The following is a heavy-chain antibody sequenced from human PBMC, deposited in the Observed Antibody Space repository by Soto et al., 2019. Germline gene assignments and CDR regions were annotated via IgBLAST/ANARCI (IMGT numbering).Heavy chain of an antibody. V-gene: IGHV3-33*08. D-gene: IGHD2-15*01. J-gene: IGHJ3*02. Sequence: VQLLESGGGLVQPGGSLRLSCAASGFTFSSYAMSWVRQAPGKGLEWVALVWFDGSDKYSSDSVKGRFTISRDNSKNTLYLQMNSLRAEDTAVYYCARLYCSASSCYSVGGFDIWGQGTMVTVSS. CDR2: VWFDGSDK. CDR1: GFTFSSYA. CDR3: ARLYCSASSCYSVGGFDI.